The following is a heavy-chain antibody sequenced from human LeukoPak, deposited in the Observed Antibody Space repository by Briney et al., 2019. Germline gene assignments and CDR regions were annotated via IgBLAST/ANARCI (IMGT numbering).Heavy chain of an antibody. V-gene: IGHV4-4*09. J-gene: IGHJ4*02. D-gene: IGHD1-26*01. CDR3: ARYDSGCYTAFDY. CDR1: GGSISSYY. CDR2: IYSSGST. Sequence: SETLSLTCTVSGGSISSYYWSWIRQPPGKGLEWIGYIYSSGSTNYNPSLKSRVTMPVDTSKNQFSLKLTSVTAADTAVYYCARYDSGCYTAFDYWGQGTLVTVSS.